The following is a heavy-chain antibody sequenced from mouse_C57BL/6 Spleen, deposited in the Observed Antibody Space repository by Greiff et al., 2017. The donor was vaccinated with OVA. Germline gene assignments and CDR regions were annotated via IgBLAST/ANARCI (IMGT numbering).Heavy chain of an antibody. V-gene: IGHV1-81*01. CDR2: IYPRSGNT. CDR3: ASYYGSSPEYFDY. J-gene: IGHJ2*01. D-gene: IGHD1-1*01. CDR1: GYTFTSYG. Sequence: VQLQQSGAELARPGASVKLSCKASGYTFTSYGISWVKQRTGLGLEWIGEIYPRSGNTYYNEKFKGKATLTADKSSSTAYMELRSLTSEDSAVYFCASYYGSSPEYFDYWGQGTTLTVSS.